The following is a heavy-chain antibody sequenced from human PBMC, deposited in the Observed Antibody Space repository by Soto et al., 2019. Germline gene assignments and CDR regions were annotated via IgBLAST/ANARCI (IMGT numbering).Heavy chain of an antibody. CDR2: IWYDASKQ. V-gene: IGHV3-33*01. CDR3: AAWAEGATEVH. D-gene: IGHD2-15*01. Sequence: LRLSCETSGFSFSVYGMHWVRQAPGKGLEWVAVIWYDASKQFYAASVEGRFTISRDNSKAILYLQMNSLRAEDTAVYYCAAWAEGATEVHWGQGTLVTVSS. CDR1: GFSFSVYG. J-gene: IGHJ4*02.